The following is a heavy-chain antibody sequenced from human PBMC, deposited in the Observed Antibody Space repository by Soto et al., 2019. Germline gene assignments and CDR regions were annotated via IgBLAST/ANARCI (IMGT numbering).Heavy chain of an antibody. D-gene: IGHD2-2*01. Sequence: GGSLRLSCAASGFTFSSYAMSWVRQAPGKGLEWVSAISGSGGSTYYADSVKGRFTISRDNSKNTLYLQMNSLRAEDTAVYYCAKDRFGSQVRYQLPDYWGQGTLVTVSS. CDR2: ISGSGGST. CDR1: GFTFSSYA. J-gene: IGHJ4*02. V-gene: IGHV3-23*01. CDR3: AKDRFGSQVRYQLPDY.